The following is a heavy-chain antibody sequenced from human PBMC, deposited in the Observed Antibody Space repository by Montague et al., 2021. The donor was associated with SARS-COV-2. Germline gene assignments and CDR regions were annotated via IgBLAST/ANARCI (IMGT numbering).Heavy chain of an antibody. J-gene: IGHJ6*02. CDR2: LNNIGST. D-gene: IGHD3-3*01. CDR3: ARARGGTIFGGIGAYYGMDI. V-gene: IGHV4-59*01. CDR1: GGSISNYY. Sequence: SETLSLTCTVSGGSISNYYWSWIRQSQGKGRDGFAILNNIGSTKTNPSPRIQAPIPVDTSKTQFSLTLSPMTVADTAVYYCARARGGTIFGGIGAYYGMDIWGQGTTVTVS.